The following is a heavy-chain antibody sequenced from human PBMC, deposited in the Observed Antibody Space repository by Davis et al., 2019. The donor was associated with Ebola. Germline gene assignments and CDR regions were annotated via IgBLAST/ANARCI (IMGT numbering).Heavy chain of an antibody. CDR2: INTKSGGT. Sequence: AASVKVSCKASGYTFTGYDMHWVRQAPGQGLEWMGRINTKSGGTYYAQQFQGRVTMTRDTSITSLYMELSGLTSDDTALYYCARDQGGLDYWGQGTLVTVSS. D-gene: IGHD3-16*01. CDR1: GYTFTGYD. V-gene: IGHV1-2*06. CDR3: ARDQGGLDY. J-gene: IGHJ4*02.